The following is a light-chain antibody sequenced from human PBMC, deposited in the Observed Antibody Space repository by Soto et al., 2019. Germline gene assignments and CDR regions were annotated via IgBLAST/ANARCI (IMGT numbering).Light chain of an antibody. Sequence: DIHMTQSPSTLSASVGDRVTITCRASQSISIWLAWYQQKPGKAPNLLIYKTSSLESGVPSRFSGSGSRTQFTLTISSLQPDDFATYYCQHYNDYSCTFGQGTKVEIK. V-gene: IGKV1-5*03. CDR3: QHYNDYSCT. CDR2: KTS. CDR1: QSISIW. J-gene: IGKJ1*01.